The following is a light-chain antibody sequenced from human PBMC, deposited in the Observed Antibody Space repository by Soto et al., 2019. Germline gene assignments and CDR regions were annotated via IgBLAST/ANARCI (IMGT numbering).Light chain of an antibody. J-gene: IGKJ1*01. CDR1: QSVRIN. CDR2: GAS. Sequence: EIVMTQSPATLAVSPGERATLSCRASQSVRINVAWYQQKNGQAPRLLVYGASTRASGTPDRFSGSGSGTEFTLTISSLQSEDFAVYYCQEYSKWPSRTFGPGTKV. V-gene: IGKV3-15*01. CDR3: QEYSKWPSRT.